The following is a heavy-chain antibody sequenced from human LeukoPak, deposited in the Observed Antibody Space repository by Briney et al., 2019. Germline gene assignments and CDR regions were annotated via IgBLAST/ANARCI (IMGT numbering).Heavy chain of an antibody. CDR1: GGSISDHD. V-gene: IGHV4-59*11. J-gene: IGHJ4*02. CDR3: ARSPLTFIVGAPQYYFDY. Sequence: ETLSLTCTVSGGSISDHDWTWLRQSPGKGLEWLAYINYSGDTNYNPSLKSRVTISVDLSENLFSLKVTSVTAADMAVYYCARSPLTFIVGAPQYYFDYWGQGTLVTVSS. D-gene: IGHD1-26*01. CDR2: INYSGDT.